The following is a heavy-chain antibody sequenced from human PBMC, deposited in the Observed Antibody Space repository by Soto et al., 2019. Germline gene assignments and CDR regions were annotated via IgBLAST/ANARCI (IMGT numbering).Heavy chain of an antibody. CDR2: ISAYNGNT. D-gene: IGHD3-3*01. J-gene: IGHJ6*02. CDR3: ASRFDDIWSGPMGGMDV. CDR1: GYTFTSYG. Sequence: ASVKVSCKASGYTFTSYGISWVRQAPGQGLEWMGWISAYNGNTNYAQKLQGRVTMTTDTSTSTAYMELRSLRSDDTAVYYCASRFDDIWSGPMGGMDVWGQGTTVTVSS. V-gene: IGHV1-18*04.